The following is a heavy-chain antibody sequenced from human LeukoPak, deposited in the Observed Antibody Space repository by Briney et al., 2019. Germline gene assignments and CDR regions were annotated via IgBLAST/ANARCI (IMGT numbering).Heavy chain of an antibody. D-gene: IGHD2-2*01. J-gene: IGHJ6*02. V-gene: IGHV1-69*13. CDR1: GGTFSSYA. CDR3: ARVYHSGGGYCSSTSCYYDYGMDV. CDR2: IIPMFGTA. Sequence: GASVKVSCKASGGTFSSYAISWVRQAPGQGLEWMGGIIPMFGTANYAQKFQGRVTITADESTSTAYMELSSLRSEDTAVYYCARVYHSGGGYCSSTSCYYDYGMDVWGQGTTVTVSS.